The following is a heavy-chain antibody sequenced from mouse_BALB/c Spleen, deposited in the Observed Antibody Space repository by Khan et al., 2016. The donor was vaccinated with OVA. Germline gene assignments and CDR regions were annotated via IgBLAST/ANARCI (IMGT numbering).Heavy chain of an antibody. CDR1: GYTFTDYY. V-gene: IGHV1-77*01. J-gene: IGHJ3*01. CDR2: ISPGSGDT. CDR3: ARMNYFCYTIAY. Sequence: VQLQESGAELARPGASVKLSCKASGYTFTDYYINWVKQRTGQGLEWIGEISPGSGDTYYNEKFKGKATLTADKSSSTAFMQLSSLTSEASAVYCCARMNYFCYTIAYWGQGTLVTVSA. D-gene: IGHD1-2*01.